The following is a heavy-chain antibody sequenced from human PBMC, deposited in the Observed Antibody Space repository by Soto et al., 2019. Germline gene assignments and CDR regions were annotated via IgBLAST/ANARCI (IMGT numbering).Heavy chain of an antibody. CDR1: GFTFSSYA. Sequence: GGSLRLSCAASGFTFSSYAMSWVRQAPGKGLEWVSAISGSGGSTYYADSVKGRFTISRDNSKNTLYLQMNSLRAEDTAVYYCAKRVLNSQYLDYFDYWGQGTLVTVSS. CDR3: AKRVLNSQYLDYFDY. D-gene: IGHD3-9*01. V-gene: IGHV3-23*01. J-gene: IGHJ4*02. CDR2: ISGSGGST.